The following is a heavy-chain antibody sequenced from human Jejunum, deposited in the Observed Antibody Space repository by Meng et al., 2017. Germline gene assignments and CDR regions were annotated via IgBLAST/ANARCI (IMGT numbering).Heavy chain of an antibody. CDR3: ARDKFDS. V-gene: IGHV3-23*04. CDR2: ISGSTGET. Sequence: VQLVEAGGGWIKPGRSLRLSCAASGFTLNKYDMSWVRLAPGKGLEWISFISGSTGETYSADSVRGRFTVSRDNSKNTLYLQMNNLRDEDTAVYYCARDKFDSWGQGTLVTVSS. J-gene: IGHJ4*02. CDR1: GFTLNKYD.